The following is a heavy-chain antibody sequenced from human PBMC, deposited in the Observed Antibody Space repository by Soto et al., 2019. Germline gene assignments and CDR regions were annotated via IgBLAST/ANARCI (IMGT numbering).Heavy chain of an antibody. CDR1: GGSISSSSFH. J-gene: IGHJ5*02. CDR3: AKDVGEGYPTNWFDP. V-gene: IGHV4-39*07. D-gene: IGHD3-10*01. CDR2: IYYSGST. Sequence: SETLSLTCTVSGGSISSSSFHWGWIRQPPGKGLEWIGSIYYSGSTYYSPSLKSRVTISVDTSKNQFSLKLSSVTAEDTAVYYCAKDVGEGYPTNWFDPWGQGTLVTVSS.